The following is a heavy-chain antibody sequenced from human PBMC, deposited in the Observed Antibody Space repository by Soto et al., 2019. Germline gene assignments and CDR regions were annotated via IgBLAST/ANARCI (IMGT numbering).Heavy chain of an antibody. Sequence: SETLSLTCTVSGGSISSRGYYWGWIRQPPGKGLEWIGTIYYSGSTYYNPSLKSRVTISVDTSKNQFSLKLSSVTAADTAVYYCARLSVGAAAYWGQGTLDTVSS. V-gene: IGHV4-39*01. D-gene: IGHD1-26*01. CDR2: IYYSGST. CDR1: GGSISSRGYY. CDR3: ARLSVGAAAY. J-gene: IGHJ4*02.